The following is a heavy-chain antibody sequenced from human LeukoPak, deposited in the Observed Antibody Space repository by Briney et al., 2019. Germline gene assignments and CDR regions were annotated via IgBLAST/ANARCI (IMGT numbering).Heavy chain of an antibody. Sequence: ASVKVSCKGTGYTFTSYDINWVRQATGQGLEWMGWMNPNSGNTGYAQKFQGRVTIIRNTSISTAYMELSSLRSEDTAVYYCARGQGPRLRFLEWLPHNWFDPWGQGTLVTVSS. V-gene: IGHV1-8*03. D-gene: IGHD3-3*01. CDR3: ARGQGPRLRFLEWLPHNWFDP. J-gene: IGHJ5*02. CDR1: GYTFTSYD. CDR2: MNPNSGNT.